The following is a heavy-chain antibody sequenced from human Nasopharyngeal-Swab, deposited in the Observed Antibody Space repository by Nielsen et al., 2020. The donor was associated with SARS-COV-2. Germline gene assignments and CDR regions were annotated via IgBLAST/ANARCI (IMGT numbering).Heavy chain of an antibody. J-gene: IGHJ5*02. V-gene: IGHV4-39*01. D-gene: IGHD6-19*01. CDR3: AGQCVPVVGPCNWLNP. Sequence: WIRQPPGKGLEWIGTIFHSGNTYYNPSLKGRITISVDTSKNQFSLELTSVTAADTAVYYCAGQCVPVVGPCNWLNPWGQGTLVTVSS. CDR2: IFHSGNT.